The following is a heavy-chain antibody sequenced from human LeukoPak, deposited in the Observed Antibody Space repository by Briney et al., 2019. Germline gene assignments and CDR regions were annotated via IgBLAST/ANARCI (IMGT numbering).Heavy chain of an antibody. CDR1: GYTFTGYA. D-gene: IGHD4-17*01. CDR3: ATEKHDYGDLSY. J-gene: IGHJ4*02. V-gene: IGHV1-3*01. CDR2: INAGNGNT. Sequence: ASVKVSCKASGYTFTGYAMHWVRQAPGQRLEWVGWINAGNGNTKYSQKFQGRVTMTEDTSTDTAYMELSSLRSEDTAVYYCATEKHDYGDLSYWGQGTLVTVSS.